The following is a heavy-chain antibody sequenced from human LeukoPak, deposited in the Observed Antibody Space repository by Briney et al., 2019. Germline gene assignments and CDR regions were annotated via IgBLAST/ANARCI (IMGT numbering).Heavy chain of an antibody. J-gene: IGHJ4*02. CDR2: ISNNGAST. CDR3: ARAMVGDYRFDY. V-gene: IGHV3-64*01. CDR1: GFTFSSYT. Sequence: GGSLRLSCAASGFTFSSYTMHWVRQAPGKGLEYVSAISNNGASTYYANSVKGRFTISRDNSKNTLYLQMGSLRAEDMAVYYCARAMVGDYRFDYWGQGTLGTVSS. D-gene: IGHD3-10*02.